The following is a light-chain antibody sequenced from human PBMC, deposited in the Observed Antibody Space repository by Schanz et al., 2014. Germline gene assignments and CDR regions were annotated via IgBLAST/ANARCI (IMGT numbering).Light chain of an antibody. J-gene: IGLJ3*02. CDR2: GNS. V-gene: IGLV1-44*01. Sequence: QSVLTQPPSASGTPGQRVTISCSGSSSNIGGNTVNWYQQLPGTAPKPLIYGNSNRPSGVPDRFSGSSSGTSASLVITGLQSEDEADYYCATWDDGLTARVFGGGTKLTVL. CDR3: ATWDDGLTARV. CDR1: SSNIGGNT.